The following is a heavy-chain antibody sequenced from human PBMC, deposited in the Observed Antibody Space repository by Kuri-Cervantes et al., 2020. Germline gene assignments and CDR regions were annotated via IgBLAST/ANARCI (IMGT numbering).Heavy chain of an antibody. V-gene: IGHV4-4*02. D-gene: IGHD3-3*01. Sequence: SETLSLTCAVSGGSVSNNNWWTWVRQPPGKGLEWIGYIYYSGSTYYNPSLKSRVTISVDTSKNQFSLKLSSVTAADTAVYYCARDRLFEDYGMDVWGQGTTVTVSS. CDR1: GGSVSNNNW. CDR2: IYYSGST. J-gene: IGHJ6*02. CDR3: ARDRLFEDYGMDV.